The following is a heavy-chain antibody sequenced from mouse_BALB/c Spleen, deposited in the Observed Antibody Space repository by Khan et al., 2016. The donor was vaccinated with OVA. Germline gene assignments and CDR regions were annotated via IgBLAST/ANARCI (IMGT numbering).Heavy chain of an antibody. Sequence: VQLKESGPGLVKPSQSLSLTYTVTGYSINSVYAWNWIRQFPGNKLEWMGYISYSGNTKYNPSLKHRISITRDTSKNQFFLQLNFVTMEDTATYCCARIQGGDFNYWGQGTTLTVSS. J-gene: IGHJ2*01. CDR3: ARIQGGDFNY. CDR2: ISYSGNT. V-gene: IGHV3-2*02. D-gene: IGHD3-2*02. CDR1: GYSINSVYA.